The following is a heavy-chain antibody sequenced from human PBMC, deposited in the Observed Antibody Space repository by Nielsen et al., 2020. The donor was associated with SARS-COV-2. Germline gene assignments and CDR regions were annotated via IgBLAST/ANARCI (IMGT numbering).Heavy chain of an antibody. J-gene: IGHJ5*02. CDR3: ARDHREGETYYDFWSGYYPRDDWFDP. Sequence: ASVKVSCKASGYTFTSYAMNWVRQAPGQGLEWMGWINTNTGNPTYAQGFTGRFVFSLDTSVSTAYLQISSLKAEDTAVYYCARDHREGETYYDFWSGYYPRDDWFDPWGQGTLVTVSS. CDR1: GYTFTSYA. D-gene: IGHD3-3*01. CDR2: INTNTGNP. V-gene: IGHV7-4-1*02.